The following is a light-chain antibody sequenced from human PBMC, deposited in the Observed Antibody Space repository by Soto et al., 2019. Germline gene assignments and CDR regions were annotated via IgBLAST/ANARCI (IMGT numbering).Light chain of an antibody. Sequence: QSVLTQPRSVSGSPGQSVTISCTGTSSDVGGYNYVSWYQQHTGKAPKLMIYDVGERPSGVPERFSGSKSDNTASLTISGLQAEDDADYFCCSYAGTYMVFGGGTKVTVL. CDR1: SSDVGGYNY. CDR3: CSYAGTYMV. CDR2: DVG. J-gene: IGLJ2*01. V-gene: IGLV2-11*01.